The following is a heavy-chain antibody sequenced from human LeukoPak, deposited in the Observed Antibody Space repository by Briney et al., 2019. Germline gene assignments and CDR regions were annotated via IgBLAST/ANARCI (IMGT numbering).Heavy chain of an antibody. D-gene: IGHD6-13*01. CDR3: ASGAGYHHWFDL. CDR2: INPGGDSA. Sequence: ASVKVSCKASGYTLNNYYVYWVRPAPGQRLGWIGIINPGGDSANYSQKFQGRVTVTRHTSTGTVYMDLSSLRSEDTAIFDCASGAGYHHWFDLWGQGTLVSVSS. CDR1: GYTLNNYY. J-gene: IGHJ5*02. V-gene: IGHV1-46*02.